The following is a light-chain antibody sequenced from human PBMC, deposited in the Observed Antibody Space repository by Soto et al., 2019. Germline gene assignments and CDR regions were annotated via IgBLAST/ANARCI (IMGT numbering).Light chain of an antibody. V-gene: IGKV3D-20*02. J-gene: IGKJ5*01. CDR3: QQRSNWPPS. Sequence: EIVLTQSPGTLSLSPGERATLSCGASHTVTSNYLAWYQQKPGQAPRLLIFGASIRVTGIPDRFIGSGSGTDFTLTISSLEPEDFAVYYCQQRSNWPPSFGQGTRLEIK. CDR1: HTVTSNY. CDR2: GAS.